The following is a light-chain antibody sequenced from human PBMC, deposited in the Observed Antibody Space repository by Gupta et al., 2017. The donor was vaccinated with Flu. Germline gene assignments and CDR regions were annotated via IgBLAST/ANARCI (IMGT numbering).Light chain of an antibody. J-gene: IGKJ1*01. CDR2: DSS. Sequence: GDRVTISCQASHGIGSFLAWYQQKPGRAPNLLIFDSSTLQIGVPSRFSGSASGTVFTLTISRLQSEDFATYYCQQYYNWPPTFGLGTKVEVK. CDR1: HGIGSF. CDR3: QQYYNWPPT. V-gene: IGKV1-8*01.